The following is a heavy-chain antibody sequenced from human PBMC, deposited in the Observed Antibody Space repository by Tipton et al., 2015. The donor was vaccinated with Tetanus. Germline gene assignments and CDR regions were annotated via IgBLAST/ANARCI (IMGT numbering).Heavy chain of an antibody. J-gene: IGHJ4*02. Sequence: TLSLTCTVSGGSISGYYWNLIRQLPGKGLEWIGYIHYSGGTNYNPSLTSAVTMSVDTAKNHFSLTVNSATAADTAVYYCARETPGAGHFDYWGQGTPVTVSS. V-gene: IGHV4-59*01. D-gene: IGHD1-14*01. CDR1: GGSISGYY. CDR2: IHYSGGT. CDR3: ARETPGAGHFDY.